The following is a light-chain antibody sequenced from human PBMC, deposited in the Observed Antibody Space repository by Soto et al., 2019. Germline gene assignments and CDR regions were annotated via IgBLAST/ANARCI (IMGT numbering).Light chain of an antibody. Sequence: DIPMTQSPSSLSASVGDRVTITCRASQSVSSYLNWYQQKPGKAPELLIYAASTLQSGVPSRFSGSGSGTDFTLTISSLQPEDFASYYCQQSYSTSITFGQGTRLEI. V-gene: IGKV1-39*01. CDR2: AAS. J-gene: IGKJ5*01. CDR1: QSVSSY. CDR3: QQSYSTSIT.